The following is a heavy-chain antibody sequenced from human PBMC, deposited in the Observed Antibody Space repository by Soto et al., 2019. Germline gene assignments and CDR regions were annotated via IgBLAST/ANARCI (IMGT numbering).Heavy chain of an antibody. CDR2: MNPNRTNT. J-gene: IGHJ5*02. CDR3: VRGGFLSHDHVIIAPATLGFDP. Sequence: QVQLMQSGAEVKKPGASVKVSCKASGYTFTTYDINWVRQAPGQGLEWMGWMNPNRTNTGYAEKFQGQVTMTRDTTISTAYMALSSLRYDDTAVYYCVRGGFLSHDHVIIAPATLGFDPWGQGTLVTVSS. CDR1: GYTFTTYD. D-gene: IGHD2-2*01. V-gene: IGHV1-8*01.